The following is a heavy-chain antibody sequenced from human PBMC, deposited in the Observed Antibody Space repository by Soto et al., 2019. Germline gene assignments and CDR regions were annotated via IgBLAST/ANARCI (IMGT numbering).Heavy chain of an antibody. CDR2: LGAARDP. Sequence: EVQLVESGGGPVQPGEPLRLSCAASGFSFRDYDMHWVRQRKGKGLEWVSALGAARDPYYVGSVKGRFSVSRDNAQNSLFLQMNNLRVDDTAVYFCARAYLGRLPRRADYYYAMDVWGRGTTVTVSS. J-gene: IGHJ6*02. D-gene: IGHD1-26*01. CDR1: GFSFRDYD. V-gene: IGHV3-13*05. CDR3: ARAYLGRLPRRADYYYAMDV.